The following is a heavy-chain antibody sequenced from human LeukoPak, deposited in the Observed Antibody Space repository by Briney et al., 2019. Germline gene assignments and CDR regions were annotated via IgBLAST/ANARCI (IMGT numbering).Heavy chain of an antibody. Sequence: GGPLRLSCAASGFTVSSIYMSWVRQAPGKGLEWVSVIYGGSTTFYADSVKGRFTISRDNSKNTLDLQMNSLRAEDTAVYYCARDHYSGGMGVWGQGTAVTVSS. CDR3: ARDHYSGGMGV. J-gene: IGHJ6*02. CDR2: IYGGSTT. V-gene: IGHV3-66*01. D-gene: IGHD2-15*01. CDR1: GFTVSSIY.